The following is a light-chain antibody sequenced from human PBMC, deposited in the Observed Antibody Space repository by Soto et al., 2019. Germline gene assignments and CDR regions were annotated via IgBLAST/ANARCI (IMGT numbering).Light chain of an antibody. J-gene: IGKJ5*01. CDR2: GAS. V-gene: IGKV3-20*01. CDR1: QSVSSSY. Sequence: EIVLTQSPGTLSLSPGERATLSCRASQSVSSSYLAWYQQQPGQAPRLLIYGASSRATGIPDRFSGSGSGTDFLLTISRLEPEDLAVYYCQKYGSSPITFGQGTRLTIK. CDR3: QKYGSSPIT.